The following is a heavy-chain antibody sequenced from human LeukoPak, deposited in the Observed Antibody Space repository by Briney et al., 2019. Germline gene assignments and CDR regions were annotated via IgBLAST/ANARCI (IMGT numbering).Heavy chain of an antibody. CDR3: ATDLGYCSCGSCYRNCFDP. D-gene: IGHD2-15*01. J-gene: IGHJ5*02. V-gene: IGHV1-24*01. CDR2: FDAEDGET. Sequence: GASVKVSCKVSGYTLTKLSMNWVRQAPGKGLEWMGCFDAEDGETIYAQKFQGRVTMTEDTSTDTDYMELSSLRAEDTAVYYCATDLGYCSCGSCYRNCFDPWGQGTLVTVSS. CDR1: GYTLTKLS.